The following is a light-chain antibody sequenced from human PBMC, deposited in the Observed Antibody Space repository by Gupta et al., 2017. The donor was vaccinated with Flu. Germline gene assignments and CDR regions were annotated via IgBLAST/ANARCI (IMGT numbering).Light chain of an antibody. V-gene: IGLV2-11*01. Sequence: SAPTQPRSVSGSPGQSVTISCTGTSNDVGSSNRVSWYEQRPGKAPKLILYDVTERPSGVPDRFSGSKSGYTASLTISGLQADDEADYYCSSHAGRVTWVFGTGTTVTVL. CDR2: DVT. CDR1: SNDVGSSNR. CDR3: SSHAGRVTWV. J-gene: IGLJ1*01.